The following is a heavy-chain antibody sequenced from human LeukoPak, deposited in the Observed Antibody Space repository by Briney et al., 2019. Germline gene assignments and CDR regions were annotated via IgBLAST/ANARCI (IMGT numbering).Heavy chain of an antibody. Sequence: GGSLRLSCTASGFTLGSHNMHWVRQIPGQGLEWVAAVSSGFHAFFADSVQGRFTVSREDARNSLYLQMNSLRAGDTAVYYCVREARGYHYTYFDYWGQGTLVTVSS. J-gene: IGHJ4*02. D-gene: IGHD5-18*01. CDR1: GFTLGSHN. V-gene: IGHV3-13*01. CDR2: VSSGFHA. CDR3: VREARGYHYTYFDY.